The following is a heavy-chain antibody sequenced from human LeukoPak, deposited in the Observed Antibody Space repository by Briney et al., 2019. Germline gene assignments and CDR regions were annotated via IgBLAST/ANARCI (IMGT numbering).Heavy chain of an antibody. D-gene: IGHD3-3*01. Sequence: PGGSLRLSCADSGFTFSSYSMNWVRQAPGKGLEWVSSISRSSTYIYYADSVKGRFTISRDNAKNSLYLQMNSLRAEDTAVYYCARESDFWSGYYLYYFDYWGQGTLVTVSS. CDR1: GFTFSSYS. CDR3: ARESDFWSGYYLYYFDY. CDR2: ISRSSTYI. J-gene: IGHJ4*02. V-gene: IGHV3-21*01.